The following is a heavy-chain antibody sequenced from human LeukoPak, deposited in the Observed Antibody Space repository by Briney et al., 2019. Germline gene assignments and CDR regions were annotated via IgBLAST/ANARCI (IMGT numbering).Heavy chain of an antibody. V-gene: IGHV4-61*02. CDR1: GGYICSGSDY. J-gene: IGHJ4*02. Sequence: SETLSLTCTVSGGYICSGSDYWTWIRQPAGQGLEWIGRIYTSGNTNYNPSLNSRVTISIDTSKNQFSLKLSSVTAADTAVYYCARHRSGWLQSSFDYWGQGTLVTVSS. CDR3: ARHRSGWLQSSFDY. CDR2: IYTSGNT. D-gene: IGHD5-24*01.